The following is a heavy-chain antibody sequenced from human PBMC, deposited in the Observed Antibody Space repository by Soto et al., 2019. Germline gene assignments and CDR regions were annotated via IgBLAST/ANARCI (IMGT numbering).Heavy chain of an antibody. J-gene: IGHJ5*02. CDR1: GGSISSYY. CDR2: IYYSGST. Sequence: QVQLQESGPGLVKPSETLSLTCTVSGGSISSYYWSWIRQPPGKGLEWIGYIYYSGSTNYNPSLNSRVTISVDTSKNQFSLKLSSVTAADTAVYYCARDLTMVRGPPGRCFDPWGQGTLVTVSS. V-gene: IGHV4-59*01. CDR3: ARDLTMVRGPPGRCFDP. D-gene: IGHD3-10*01.